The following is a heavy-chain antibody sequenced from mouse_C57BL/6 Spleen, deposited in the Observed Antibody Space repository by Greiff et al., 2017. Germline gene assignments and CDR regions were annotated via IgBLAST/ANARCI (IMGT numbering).Heavy chain of an antibody. D-gene: IGHD4-1*01. CDR2: ISYDGSN. J-gene: IGHJ2*01. V-gene: IGHV3-6*01. Sequence: VQLQQSGPGLVKPSQSLSLTCSVTGYSITSGYYWNWIRQFPGNKLEWMGYISYDGSNNYNPSLKNRISITRDTSKNQCFLKLNSVTTEDTATYYCARGELGHFDYWGQGTTLTVSS. CDR3: ARGELGHFDY. CDR1: GYSITSGYY.